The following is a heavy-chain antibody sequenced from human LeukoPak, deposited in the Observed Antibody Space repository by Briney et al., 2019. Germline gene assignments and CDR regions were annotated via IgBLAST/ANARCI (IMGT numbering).Heavy chain of an antibody. CDR1: GFTFTNYW. J-gene: IGHJ3*02. CDR2: IDGDGTT. CDR3: ARVIVGGMRAFDM. Sequence: GGSLRLSCAASGFTFTNYWTHWVRQAPGKGLVWVSRIDGDGTTKYADSVRGRFTISRDNAKKTLYLQMNGLRAEDMAVYYCARVIVGGMRAFDMWGQGTMVTVSS. D-gene: IGHD1-26*01. V-gene: IGHV3-74*03.